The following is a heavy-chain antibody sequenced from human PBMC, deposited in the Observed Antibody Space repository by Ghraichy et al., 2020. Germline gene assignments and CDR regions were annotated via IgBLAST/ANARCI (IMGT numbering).Heavy chain of an antibody. J-gene: IGHJ5*02. Sequence: SQTLSLTCTVSGYSISSGYYWGWIRQPPGKGLEWIGSIYHSGSTYYNPSLKSRVTISVDTSKNQFSLKLSSVTAADTAVYYCAATRYYNDETPPSEPNWFDPWGQGTLVTVSS. CDR2: IYHSGST. CDR3: AATRYYNDETPPSEPNWFDP. CDR1: GYSISSGYY. V-gene: IGHV4-38-2*02. D-gene: IGHD3-10*01.